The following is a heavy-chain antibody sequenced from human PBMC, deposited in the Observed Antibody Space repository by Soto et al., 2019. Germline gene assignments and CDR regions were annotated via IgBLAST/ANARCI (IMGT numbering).Heavy chain of an antibody. Sequence: ASVKVSCKASGYTFINYRISWVRQAPGQGLEWMGWISAYNGNTNYAQKLQGRVTMTTDTSTSTAYMELKSLTSDDTAVYYCARGGYDILTGLDYWGQGTLVTSPQ. CDR3: ARGGYDILTGLDY. D-gene: IGHD3-9*01. J-gene: IGHJ4*02. V-gene: IGHV1-18*01. CDR2: ISAYNGNT. CDR1: GYTFINYR.